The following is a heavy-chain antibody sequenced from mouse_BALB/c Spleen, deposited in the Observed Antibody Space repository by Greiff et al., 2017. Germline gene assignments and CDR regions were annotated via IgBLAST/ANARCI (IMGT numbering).Heavy chain of an antibody. CDR3: AKTNYYGSSPWFAY. D-gene: IGHD1-1*01. CDR2: IWRGGST. V-gene: IGHV2-5-1*01. J-gene: IGHJ3*01. Sequence: QVQLKESGPSLVQPSQSLSITCTVSGFSLTSYGVHWVRQSPGKGLEWLGVIWRGGSTDYNAAFMSRLSITKDNSKSQVFFKMNSLQADDTAIYYCAKTNYYGSSPWFAYWGQGTLVTVSA. CDR1: GFSLTSYG.